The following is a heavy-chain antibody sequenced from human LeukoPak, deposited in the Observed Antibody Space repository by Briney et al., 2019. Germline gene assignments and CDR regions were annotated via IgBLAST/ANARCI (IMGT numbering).Heavy chain of an antibody. CDR3: ARVGDSSAKPPSYFDY. J-gene: IGHJ4*02. CDR2: IYHTGST. D-gene: IGHD3-22*01. CDR1: GGSISGSPYY. V-gene: IGHV4-39*01. Sequence: SETLSLTCTVSGGSISGSPYYWGWIRQPPEKGLEWIASIYHTGSTYYNPSLKSRVTISVDTSKNQFSLKLSSVTAADTAVYYCARVGDSSAKPPSYFDYWGQGTLVTVSS.